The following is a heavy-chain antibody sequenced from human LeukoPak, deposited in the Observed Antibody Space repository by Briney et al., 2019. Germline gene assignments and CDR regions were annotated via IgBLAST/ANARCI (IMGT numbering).Heavy chain of an antibody. CDR3: ARESGDFLWDY. J-gene: IGHJ4*02. CDR2: IWYDGSNK. CDR1: GFTFSSFW. Sequence: PGGSLRLSCAVSGFTFSSFWMHWVRQAPGKGLEWVAVIWYDGSNKYYADSVKGRFTISRDNSKNTLYLQMNSLRAEDTAVYYCARESGDFLWDYWGQGTLVTVSS. V-gene: IGHV3-33*08. D-gene: IGHD2-21*02.